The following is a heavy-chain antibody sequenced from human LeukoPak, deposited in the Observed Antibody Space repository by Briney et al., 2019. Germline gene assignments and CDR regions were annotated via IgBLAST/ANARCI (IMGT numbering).Heavy chain of an antibody. CDR2: IRQDGSQK. V-gene: IGHV3-7*01. D-gene: IGHD5-18*01. J-gene: IGHJ5*02. CDR3: VRDWPGDSYGADP. Sequence: GGSLRLSCAASGFTFSDYWMNWVRQAPGMGLEWVANIRQDGSQKYYVDSVKGRFTISRDNAKKSLYLQMNSLRVEDTAVYYCVRDWPGDSYGADPWGQGTLVTVSS. CDR1: GFTFSDYW.